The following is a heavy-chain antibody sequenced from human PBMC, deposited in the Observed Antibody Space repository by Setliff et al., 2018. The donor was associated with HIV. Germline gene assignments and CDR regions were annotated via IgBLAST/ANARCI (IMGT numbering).Heavy chain of an antibody. Sequence: ASVKVSCKASGYTFSSYDINWVRQATGQGLEWMGWMNPNSGNTGYAQKFQGRVTMTRDASISTAYMELNNLEFEDTAVYYCATALTANWKFEPHFDYWGQGTLVTVSS. D-gene: IGHD1-1*01. V-gene: IGHV1-8*02. CDR2: MNPNSGNT. CDR1: GYTFSSYD. J-gene: IGHJ4*02. CDR3: ATALTANWKFEPHFDY.